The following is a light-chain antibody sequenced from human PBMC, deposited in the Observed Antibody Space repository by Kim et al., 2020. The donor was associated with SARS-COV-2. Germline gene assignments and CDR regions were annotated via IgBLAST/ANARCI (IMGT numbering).Light chain of an antibody. CDR1: QGISHY. V-gene: IGKV1-16*01. J-gene: IGKJ1*01. CDR3: QQYYSHPRT. CDR2: AIS. Sequence: ASVGDSVTITCRASQGISHYLAWFQQKPGKAPRSLIYAISNLQSGGPSRFRGSRTRTDFSLTISSLQPEDFAIYYCQQYYSHPRTFGQGTKVDIK.